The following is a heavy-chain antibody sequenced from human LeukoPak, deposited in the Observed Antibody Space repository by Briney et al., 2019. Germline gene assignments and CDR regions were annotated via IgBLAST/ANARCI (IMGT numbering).Heavy chain of an antibody. Sequence: EASVKVSCKASGGTFSSYAISWVRQAPRQGLEWMGGIIPIFGTANYAQKFQGRVTITTDESTSTAYMELSSLRSEDTAVYYCARGGLEYDILTGYSTGYFDYWGQGTLVTVSS. CDR2: IIPIFGTA. CDR1: GGTFSSYA. V-gene: IGHV1-69*05. J-gene: IGHJ4*02. D-gene: IGHD3-9*01. CDR3: ARGGLEYDILTGYSTGYFDY.